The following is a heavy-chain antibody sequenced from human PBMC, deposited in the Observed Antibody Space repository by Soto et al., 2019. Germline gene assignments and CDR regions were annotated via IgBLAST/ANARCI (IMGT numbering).Heavy chain of an antibody. Sequence: QVQLVQSGAEVKKPGASVKVSCKPSGDTFTNFDLYWVRQADGKGLEWLGWMRANSGDRGHAQKFRDRVSLTRDTSMSTAYMELSSLRAEDTAVYYCARCNHGQGFKVWGQGTLVIVSS. CDR2: MRANSGDR. CDR1: GDTFTNFD. CDR3: ARCNHGQGFKV. D-gene: IGHD2-15*01. J-gene: IGHJ1*01. V-gene: IGHV1-8*01.